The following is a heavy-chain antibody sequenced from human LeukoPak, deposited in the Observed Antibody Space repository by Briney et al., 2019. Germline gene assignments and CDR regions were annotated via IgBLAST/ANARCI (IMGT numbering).Heavy chain of an antibody. CDR3: AKRRGLELTYYYYMDV. Sequence: GGSLRLSCAASGFTFSSYWMSWVRQAPGKGLEWVANIKQDGSEKYYVDSVKGRFTISRDNAKNSLYLQMNSLRADDTAVYYCAKRRGLELTYYYYMDVWGKGTTVTVSS. CDR2: IKQDGSEK. CDR1: GFTFSSYW. V-gene: IGHV3-7*03. D-gene: IGHD1-7*01. J-gene: IGHJ6*03.